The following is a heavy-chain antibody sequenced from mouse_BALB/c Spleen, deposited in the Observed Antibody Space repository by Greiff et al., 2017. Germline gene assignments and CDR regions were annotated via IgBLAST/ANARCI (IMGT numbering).Heavy chain of an antibody. D-gene: IGHD2-1*01. Sequence: EVKLVESGPGLVKPSQSLSLTCTVTGYSITSDYAWNWIRQFPGNKLEWMGYISYSGSTSYNPSPKSRISITRDTAKNQFFLQLNSVTTEDTATYYCAYGNYDAMDYWGQGTSVTVSS. J-gene: IGHJ4*01. CDR3: AYGNYDAMDY. CDR2: ISYSGST. CDR1: GYSITSDYA. V-gene: IGHV3-2*02.